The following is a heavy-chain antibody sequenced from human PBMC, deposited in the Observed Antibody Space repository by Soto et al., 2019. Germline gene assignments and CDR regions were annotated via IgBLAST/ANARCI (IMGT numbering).Heavy chain of an antibody. CDR2: IYYSGST. J-gene: IGHJ3*02. CDR3: ARGSSYWRFDI. CDR1: GGSISSYY. V-gene: IGHV4-59*01. Sequence: QVQLQESGPGLVKPSETLSLTCTVSGGSISSYYWRWIRQPPGKGLEWIGYIYYSGSTNYNPSLKSRVTISVDTSKNQFSLKLSSVTAADTAVYYCARGSSYWRFDIWGQGTMVTVSS. D-gene: IGHD2-2*01.